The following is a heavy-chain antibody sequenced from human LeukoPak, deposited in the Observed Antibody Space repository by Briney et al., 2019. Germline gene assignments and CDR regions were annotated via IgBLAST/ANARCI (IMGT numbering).Heavy chain of an antibody. CDR1: GGSFSGYY. CDR3: ARFGGAAFYFDN. J-gene: IGHJ4*02. Sequence: KPSETLSLTCAVYGGSFSGYYWSWIRQPPGKGLEWIGYIYYSGSTNYKASLESRVTISLDTSKNQFSLQLTSVTAADTAVYYCARFGGAAFYFDNWSQGSLVTVSS. CDR2: IYYSGST. V-gene: IGHV4-59*12. D-gene: IGHD3-10*01.